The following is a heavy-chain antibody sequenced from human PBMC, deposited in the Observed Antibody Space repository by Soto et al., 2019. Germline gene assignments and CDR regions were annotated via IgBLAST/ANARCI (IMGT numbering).Heavy chain of an antibody. J-gene: IGHJ4*02. D-gene: IGHD3-16*02. CDR1: GFTFSSYS. CDR2: ISSSSSYI. CDR3: ARDPFYDYVWGSYREQDY. Sequence: GGSLRLSCAASGFTFSSYSMNWVRQAPGKGLEWVSSISSSSSYIYYADSVKGRFTISRDNAKNSLYLQMDSLRAEDTAVYYCARDPFYDYVWGSYREQDYWGQGTLVTVSS. V-gene: IGHV3-21*01.